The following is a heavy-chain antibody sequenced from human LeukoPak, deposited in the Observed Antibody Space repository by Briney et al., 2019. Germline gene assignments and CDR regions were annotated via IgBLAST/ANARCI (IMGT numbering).Heavy chain of an antibody. CDR3: ARDEPGSGAFLLY. Sequence: GGSLRLSCAASGFTLSSYWMSWVRQAPGKGLEWVANINEDGSVKNYVDSLKGRFTISRDNTKNSMYLQMNSLRAEDTAVYYCARDEPGSGAFLLYWGQGTLVTVSS. CDR2: INEDGSVK. D-gene: IGHD3-10*01. V-gene: IGHV3-7*01. CDR1: GFTLSSYW. J-gene: IGHJ4*02.